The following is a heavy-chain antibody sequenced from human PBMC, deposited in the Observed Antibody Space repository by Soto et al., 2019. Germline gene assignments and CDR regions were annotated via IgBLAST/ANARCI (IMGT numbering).Heavy chain of an antibody. Sequence: SVKVSCKASGGTFSSYAISWVRQAPGQGLEWMGGIIPIFGTANYAQKFQGRVTITADESTSTAYMELSSLRSEDTAVYYCAREGIAVAGAFDYWGQGTLVTVSS. D-gene: IGHD6-19*01. CDR1: GGTFSSYA. CDR2: IIPIFGTA. CDR3: AREGIAVAGAFDY. J-gene: IGHJ4*02. V-gene: IGHV1-69*13.